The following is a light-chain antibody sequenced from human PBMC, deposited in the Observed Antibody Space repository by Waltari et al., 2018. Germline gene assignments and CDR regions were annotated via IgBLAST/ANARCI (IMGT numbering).Light chain of an antibody. CDR3: QLYENSPLYT. CDR2: GAS. Sequence: DIVLTQSPGTLSLSPGERATLSCRASQSVPSRYLAWYQQRHGQAPRLLIYGASRRATAIPDRFSGGGSGTDFTRTISGLEPEDFAVYYCQLYENSPLYTFGQGTKLETK. V-gene: IGKV3-20*01. J-gene: IGKJ2*01. CDR1: QSVPSRY.